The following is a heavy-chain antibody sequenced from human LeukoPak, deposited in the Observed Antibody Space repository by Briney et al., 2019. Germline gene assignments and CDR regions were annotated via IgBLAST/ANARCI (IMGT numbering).Heavy chain of an antibody. D-gene: IGHD4-17*01. CDR2: IYPGDSDT. V-gene: IGHV5-51*01. J-gene: IGHJ4*02. CDR3: ARHDDYGDYYFDY. CDR1: GYSFTSYL. Sequence: LGESLKISCKGSGYSFTSYLIGWVRQMPVKGLEWMGIIYPGDSDTRYSPSFQGQVTISADKSISTAYLQWSSLKASDTAMYYCARHDDYGDYYFDYWGQGTLVTVSS.